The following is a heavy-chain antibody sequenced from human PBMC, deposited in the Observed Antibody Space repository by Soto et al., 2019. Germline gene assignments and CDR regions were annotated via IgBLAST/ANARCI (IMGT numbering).Heavy chain of an antibody. CDR1: GDSINNGDYY. D-gene: IGHD3-10*01. CDR3: AILRGSGPNFFFGS. Sequence: SETLSLTCSVSGDSINNGDYYWTWVRQLPGKGLEWIGYIFYNGNVYYTPSLKSRLTISVDTSENQFSLKLTSVTAADTVVYYLAILRGSGPNFFFGSWGQGNLVTVSS. J-gene: IGHJ4*02. CDR2: IFYNGNV. V-gene: IGHV4-31*03.